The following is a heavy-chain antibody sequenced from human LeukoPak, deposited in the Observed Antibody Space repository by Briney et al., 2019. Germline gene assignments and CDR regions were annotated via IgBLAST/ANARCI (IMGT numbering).Heavy chain of an antibody. J-gene: IGHJ4*02. CDR3: ARVGDSSGYIPYFFDY. V-gene: IGHV3-21*01. CDR1: GFTFISYS. Sequence: PGGSLRLSCAASGFTFISYSMNWVRQAPGKGLEWVSSISSSSSYIHYADSVKGRFTISRDNAKNSLYLQMNSLRAKDTAVYYCARVGDSSGYIPYFFDYWGQGTLVTVSS. CDR2: ISSSSSYI. D-gene: IGHD3-22*01.